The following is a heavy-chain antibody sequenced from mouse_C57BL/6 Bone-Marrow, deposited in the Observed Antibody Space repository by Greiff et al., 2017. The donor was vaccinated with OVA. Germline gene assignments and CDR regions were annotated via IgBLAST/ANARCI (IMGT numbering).Heavy chain of an antibody. CDR3: ARRRLRRRGGAY. D-gene: IGHD2-4*01. CDR2: IYPGSGST. J-gene: IGHJ3*01. CDR1: GYTFTSYW. Sequence: QVQLQQPGAELVKPGASVKMSCKASGYTFTSYWITWVKQRPGQGLEWIGDIYPGSGSTNYNEKFTSKATLTVDTSSSTAYMQLSSLTSDDSAVYYCARRRLRRRGGAYWGQGTLVTVSA. V-gene: IGHV1-55*01.